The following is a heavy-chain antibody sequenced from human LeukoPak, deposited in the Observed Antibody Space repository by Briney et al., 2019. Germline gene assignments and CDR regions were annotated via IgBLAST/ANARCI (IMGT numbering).Heavy chain of an antibody. V-gene: IGHV3-53*01. Sequence: PGGSLRLSCAASGFTVSSNYMSWVRQAPGKGLEWVSIIYSGGSTFYADSVKGRFTISRDNSKNTLYLQMNRLRAEDTAVYYWAKVARWLVGDGGQGTLVTVSS. J-gene: IGHJ4*02. CDR3: AKVARWLVGD. D-gene: IGHD6-19*01. CDR1: GFTVSSNY. CDR2: IYSGGST.